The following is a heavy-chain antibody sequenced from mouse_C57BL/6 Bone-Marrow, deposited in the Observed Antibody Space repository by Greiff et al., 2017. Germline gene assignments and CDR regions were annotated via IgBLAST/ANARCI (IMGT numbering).Heavy chain of an antibody. CDR2: IWTGGGT. CDR3: ARRSYYGSSSHWAMDY. V-gene: IGHV2-9-1*01. CDR1: GFSLTSYA. J-gene: IGHJ4*01. Sequence: VKLQESGPGLVAPSQSLSITCTVSGFSLTSYAISWVRQPPGKGLEWLGVIWTGGGTNYNSALKSRLSISKDNSKSQVFLKMNSLQTDDTARYXCARRSYYGSSSHWAMDYWGQGTSVTVSS. D-gene: IGHD1-1*01.